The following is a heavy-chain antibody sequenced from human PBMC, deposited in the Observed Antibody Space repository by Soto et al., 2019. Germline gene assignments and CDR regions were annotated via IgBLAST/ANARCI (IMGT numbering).Heavy chain of an antibody. J-gene: IGHJ4*02. CDR3: ARVASFWKQTAYYFDY. Sequence: QVPLVQSGAEVKKPGASVKVSCKASGYTFTSYGISWVRQAPGQGLEWMGWISAYNGNTNYAQKLQGRVTMTTDTTTSTAYMELRRLRSDDTAVYYCARVASFWKQTAYYFDYWGQGTLVTVSS. D-gene: IGHD1-1*01. V-gene: IGHV1-18*01. CDR1: GYTFTSYG. CDR2: ISAYNGNT.